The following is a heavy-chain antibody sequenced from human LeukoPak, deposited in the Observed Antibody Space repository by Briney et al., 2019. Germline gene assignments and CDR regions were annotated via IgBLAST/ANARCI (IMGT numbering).Heavy chain of an antibody. CDR2: ISCGGSNK. V-gene: IGHV3-30*18. D-gene: IGHD2-2*01. J-gene: IGHJ6*02. CDR3: AKDIVVVPVAPPYYYYGMDV. CDR1: GFTFSSYG. Sequence: GRSLRLSCAASGFTFSSYGMHWVRQAPGKGLEWVAVISCGGSNKYYADSVKGRFTISRDNSKNTLYLQMNSLRAEDTAVYYCAKDIVVVPVAPPYYYYGMDVWGQGTTVTVSS.